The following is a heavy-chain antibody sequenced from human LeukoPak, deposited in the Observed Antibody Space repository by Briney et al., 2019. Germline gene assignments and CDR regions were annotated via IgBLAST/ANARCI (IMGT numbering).Heavy chain of an antibody. CDR3: AKGPAVGYLDY. Sequence: GGSLRLSCAASGFTFSSYGMHWVRQAPGKGLEWVAFIRYDGSNKYYAGSVKGRFTISRDNSKNTLYLQMNSLRAEDTAVYYCAKGPAVGYLDYWGQGTLVTVSS. V-gene: IGHV3-30*02. CDR1: GFTFSSYG. CDR2: IRYDGSNK. D-gene: IGHD4-23*01. J-gene: IGHJ4*02.